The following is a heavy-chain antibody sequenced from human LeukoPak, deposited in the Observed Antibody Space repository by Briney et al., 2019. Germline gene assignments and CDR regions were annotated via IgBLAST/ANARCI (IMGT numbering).Heavy chain of an antibody. CDR2: IYSGGST. CDR1: GFTVSSNY. J-gene: IGHJ4*02. CDR3: ARESSFYTSSTEGYFDY. V-gene: IGHV3-53*04. D-gene: IGHD6-13*01. Sequence: GGSLRLSCAASGFTVSSNYMSWVRQAPGKGLEWVSVIYSGGSTYYADSVKGRFTISRHNSKNTLYLQMNSLRAEDTAVYYCARESSFYTSSTEGYFDYWGQGTLVTVSS.